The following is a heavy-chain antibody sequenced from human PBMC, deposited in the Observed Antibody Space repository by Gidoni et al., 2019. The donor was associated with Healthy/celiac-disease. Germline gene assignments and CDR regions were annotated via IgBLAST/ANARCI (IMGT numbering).Heavy chain of an antibody. J-gene: IGHJ4*02. CDR2: IYYSGST. CDR3: ARSTLREVGYSSSDYFDY. V-gene: IGHV4-30-4*01. CDR1: GGSLSSGDYY. D-gene: IGHD6-13*01. Sequence: QVQLQESGPGLVKPSQTLSLTCTVSGGSLSSGDYYWSWIRQPPGKGLEWIGYIYYSGSTYYNPSLKSRVTIAVDTSKNQFSLKLSSVTAADTAVYYCARSTLREVGYSSSDYFDYWGQGTLVTVSS.